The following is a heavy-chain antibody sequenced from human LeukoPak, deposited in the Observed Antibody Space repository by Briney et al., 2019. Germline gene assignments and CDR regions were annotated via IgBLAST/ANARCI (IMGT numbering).Heavy chain of an antibody. Sequence: SETLSVTCSASGGSISRSSYYWGWIRQPPGKGLEWIGYIYYSGITYYNPSLKSRVTISVDTSKNQFSLKLNSVTAADTAVYYCAKKHGDYNFDCWGQGTLVTVSS. CDR2: IYYSGIT. CDR1: GGSISRSSYY. V-gene: IGHV4-39*01. D-gene: IGHD4-17*01. J-gene: IGHJ4*02. CDR3: AKKHGDYNFDC.